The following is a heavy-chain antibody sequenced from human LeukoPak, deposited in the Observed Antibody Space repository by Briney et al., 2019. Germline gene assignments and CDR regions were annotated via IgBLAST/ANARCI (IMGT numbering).Heavy chain of an antibody. CDR2: IYTSGST. D-gene: IGHD2-2*01. CDR3: ARDFRTIVVVPAGIIRTWWFDP. V-gene: IGHV4-4*07. Sequence: SETLSLTCTVSGGSISSYYWSWIRQPAGKGLEWIGRIYTSGSTNYNPSLKSRVTMSVDTSKNQFSLKLSSVTAADTAVCYCARDFRTIVVVPAGIIRTWWFDPWGQGTLVTVSS. J-gene: IGHJ5*02. CDR1: GGSISSYY.